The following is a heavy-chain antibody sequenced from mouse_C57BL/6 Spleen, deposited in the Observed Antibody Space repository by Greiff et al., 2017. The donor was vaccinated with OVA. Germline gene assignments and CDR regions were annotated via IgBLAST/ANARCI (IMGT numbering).Heavy chain of an antibody. CDR1: GYTFTSYW. CDR2: IDPSDSYT. Sequence: VQLQQSGAELVRPGTSVKLSCKASGYTFTSYWMHWVKQRPGQGLAWIGVIDPSDSYTNYNQKFKGKAKLTVDTSSSTAYMQLSSLTSEDSAVYYCARPPPYYSKGRYYAMDYWGQGTSVTVSS. J-gene: IGHJ4*01. V-gene: IGHV1-59*01. D-gene: IGHD2-5*01. CDR3: ARPPPYYSKGRYYAMDY.